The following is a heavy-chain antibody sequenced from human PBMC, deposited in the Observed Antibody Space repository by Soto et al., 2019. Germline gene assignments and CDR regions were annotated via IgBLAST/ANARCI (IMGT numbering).Heavy chain of an antibody. CDR1: GFPFTSLD. CDR3: ARYQEAAAFND. CDR2: MTPSGYI. J-gene: IGHJ4*02. Sequence: QVQLVPSGAEVRKPGASVKVSCKASGFPFTSLDINWVRQAPGQGLEWVGYMTPSGYIGFAQKFRGRVSMTRDASTSTVSMELSSLRSDDTAVYYCARYQEAAAFNDWGQGTLVTVSS. D-gene: IGHD6-25*01. V-gene: IGHV1-8*01.